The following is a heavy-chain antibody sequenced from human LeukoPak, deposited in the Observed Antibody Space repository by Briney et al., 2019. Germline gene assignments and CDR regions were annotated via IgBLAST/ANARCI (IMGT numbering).Heavy chain of an antibody. CDR3: ARWGDDYFDY. V-gene: IGHV4-59*01. CDR2: IYYSGST. CDR1: GFTFSNYA. D-gene: IGHD3-16*01. Sequence: PGGSLRLSCAASGFTFSNYAMSWVRQAPGKGLEWIGYIYYSGSTNYNPSLKSRVTISVDTSKNQFSLKLSSVTAADTAVYYCARWGDDYFDYWGQGTLVTVSS. J-gene: IGHJ4*02.